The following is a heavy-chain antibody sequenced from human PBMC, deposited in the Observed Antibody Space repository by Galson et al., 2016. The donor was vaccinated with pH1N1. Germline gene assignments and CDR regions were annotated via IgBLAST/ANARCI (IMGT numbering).Heavy chain of an antibody. V-gene: IGHV4-59*02. D-gene: IGHD1-26*01. CDR1: GASVSNNY. Sequence: ETLSLTCTVSGASVSNNYYSWIRQSPGKGLEWIAYIYYNGNTKYNTSLKSRVTISLDTSKNQVSLNLTSVTAADTAIYYCAKEGASRSAGYFESWGQGALVTVSS. J-gene: IGHJ4*02. CDR2: IYYNGNT. CDR3: AKEGASRSAGYFES.